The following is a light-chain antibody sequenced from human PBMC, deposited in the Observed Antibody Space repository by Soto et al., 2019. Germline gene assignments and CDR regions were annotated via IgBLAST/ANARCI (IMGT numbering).Light chain of an antibody. CDR2: DDN. CDR1: SSNIGGNS. CDR3: GSWDSSLSAYV. Sequence: QSVLTQPPSVSAAPGQKVTISCSVSSSNIGGNSVSWYQQLPGTAPKLLIYDDNKRPSGIPDRFPGSKSGTSATLGITGFQTGDEADYYCGSWDSSLSAYVFGTGTKVTVL. J-gene: IGLJ1*01. V-gene: IGLV1-51*01.